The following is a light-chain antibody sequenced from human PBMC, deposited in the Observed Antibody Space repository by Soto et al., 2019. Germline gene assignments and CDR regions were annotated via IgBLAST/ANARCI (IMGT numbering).Light chain of an antibody. J-gene: IGLJ2*01. V-gene: IGLV1-51*01. Sequence: QSVLTQPPSVSAAPGLTVTISCSGSSSNIGNNYVSWYQQLPGTAPKLLIYDNNKRPSGIPDRFSVSKSGTSATLVITGLQTGDEADYFCGTWDSGLSAGIFGGGTKVTVL. CDR3: GTWDSGLSAGI. CDR2: DNN. CDR1: SSNIGNNY.